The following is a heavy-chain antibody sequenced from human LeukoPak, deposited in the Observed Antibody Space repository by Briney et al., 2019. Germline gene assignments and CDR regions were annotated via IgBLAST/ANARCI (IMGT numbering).Heavy chain of an antibody. CDR3: AKGTTVSKSTYYFDY. D-gene: IGHD4-11*01. CDR1: GFTFGAYG. V-gene: IGHV3-23*01. CDR2: IRGSGDTT. Sequence: PGGSLRLSCAASGFTFGAYGMNWVRQTPGKGLEWVSAIRGSGDTTYYADSVKGRSTISRDNSKSALYLQMNSLRAEDTALYYCAKGTTVSKSTYYFDYWGQGTLVSVSS. J-gene: IGHJ4*02.